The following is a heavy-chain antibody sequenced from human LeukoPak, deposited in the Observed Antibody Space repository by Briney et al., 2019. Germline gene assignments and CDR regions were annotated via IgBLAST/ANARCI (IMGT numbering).Heavy chain of an antibody. V-gene: IGHV4-30-4*08. CDR1: GGSISSGDYY. CDR3: ARSTVVTHYYYYYMDV. Sequence: PSQTLSLTCTVSGGSISSGDYYWSWIRQPPGKGLEWIGYIYYSGSTYYTPSLKSRVTISVDTSKNQFSLKLSSVTAADTAVYYCARSTVVTHYYYYYMDVWGKGTTVTVSS. CDR2: IYYSGST. D-gene: IGHD4-23*01. J-gene: IGHJ6*03.